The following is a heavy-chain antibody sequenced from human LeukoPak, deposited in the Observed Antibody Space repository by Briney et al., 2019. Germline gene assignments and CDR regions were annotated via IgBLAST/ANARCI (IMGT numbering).Heavy chain of an antibody. V-gene: IGHV3-7*01. CDR3: ARTGSSSRLYYMDV. D-gene: IGHD6-13*01. CDR2: IKQDGSEK. J-gene: IGHJ6*03. Sequence: PGGSLRLSCAASGFTFSNAWMSWVRQAPGKGLEWVANIKQDGSEKYYVDSVKGRFTISRDNAKNSLYLQMNSLRAEDTAVYYCARTGSSSRLYYMDVWGNGTTVTVSS. CDR1: GFTFSNAW.